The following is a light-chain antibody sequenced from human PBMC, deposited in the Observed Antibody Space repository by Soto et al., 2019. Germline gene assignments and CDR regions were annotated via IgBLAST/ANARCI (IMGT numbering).Light chain of an antibody. V-gene: IGLV2-14*01. CDR1: SSDVGGYKY. CDR3: SSYTTNSTLV. J-gene: IGLJ1*01. CDR2: DAS. Sequence: QSALTQPASVSGSPGQSITISCTGTSSDVGGYKYVSWYQQHPGKAPKLMIHDASNRPSGVSDRFSGSKSGNTASLTISGLQAEDEADYYCSSYTTNSTLVFGTGTKLTVL.